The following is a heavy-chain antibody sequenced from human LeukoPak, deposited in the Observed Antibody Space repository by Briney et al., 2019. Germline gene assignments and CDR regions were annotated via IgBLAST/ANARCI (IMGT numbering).Heavy chain of an antibody. J-gene: IGHJ4*02. CDR3: ARHEVRYCSSTSCSGFDY. CDR1: GGSISSSSYY. D-gene: IGHD2-2*01. Sequence: SETLSLTCTVSGGSISSSSYYWGWIRQPPGKGLEWIGSIYYSGSTYYNPSLKSRVTISVDTSKNQFSLKLSSVTAADTAVYYCARHEVRYCSSTSCSGFDYWGQGTLVTVSS. CDR2: IYYSGST. V-gene: IGHV4-39*01.